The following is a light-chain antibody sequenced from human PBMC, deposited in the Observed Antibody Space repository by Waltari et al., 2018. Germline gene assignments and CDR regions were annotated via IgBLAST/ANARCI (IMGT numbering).Light chain of an antibody. V-gene: IGKV1-5*03. J-gene: IGKJ1*01. Sequence: DIQMTQSPSTLSASVGDRVTITCRASQSIGSWLAWYQQKPGKAPNLLIYRASSLQSGVPSRFRGCGSVTDFTLTTNRLQPDECAAYNCQQYNSYSRTFVQGTKVEV. CDR1: QSIGSW. CDR3: QQYNSYSRT. CDR2: RAS.